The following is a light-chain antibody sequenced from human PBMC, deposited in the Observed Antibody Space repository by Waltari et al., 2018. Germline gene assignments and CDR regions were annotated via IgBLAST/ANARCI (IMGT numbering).Light chain of an antibody. V-gene: IGKV1-9*01. Sequence: NQLTQSPSSLSASVGDRVTITCRASPAIRGYFAWYQQKPGQAPKPLIYAASTLHSGVPSRFSGSGSGTDFTLAISSLQPEDFATYYCQQLKSYPITFGQGTRLEIK. CDR2: AAS. J-gene: IGKJ5*01. CDR3: QQLKSYPIT. CDR1: PAIRGY.